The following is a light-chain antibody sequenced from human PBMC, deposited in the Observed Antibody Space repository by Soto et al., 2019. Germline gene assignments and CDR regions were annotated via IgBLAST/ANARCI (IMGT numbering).Light chain of an antibody. V-gene: IGKV2-24*01. CDR1: QSLVHTNGATY. CDR2: KTS. Sequence: DIVMPQTPLISPVSLGQPASIYFRSSQSLVHTNGATYLNWLHQRPGQTPRLLIHKTSNRSPGVPDRFTGTGAGTDFTLEISRVEPEDVGIYYCMQATHFPYTFGQGNGLEI. J-gene: IGKJ2*01. CDR3: MQATHFPYT.